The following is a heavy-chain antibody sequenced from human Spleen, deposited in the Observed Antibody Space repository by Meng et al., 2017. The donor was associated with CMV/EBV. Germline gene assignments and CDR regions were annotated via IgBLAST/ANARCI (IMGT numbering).Heavy chain of an antibody. V-gene: IGHV1-18*01. J-gene: IGHJ5*02. CDR2: ISAYNGNT. D-gene: IGHD3-3*01. CDR1: GYTFTSYG. Sequence: ASVKVSCKASGYTFTSYGISWVRQAPGQGLEWMGWISAYNGNTNYAQKLQGRVTMTTDTSTSTAYMELRSLRSDDTAVYYCARLGRELEWLFGGVWFDPWGQGTLVTVPQ. CDR3: ARLGRELEWLFGGVWFDP.